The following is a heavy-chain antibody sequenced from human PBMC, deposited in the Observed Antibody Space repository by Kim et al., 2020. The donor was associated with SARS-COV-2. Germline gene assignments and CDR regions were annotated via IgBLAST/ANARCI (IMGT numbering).Heavy chain of an antibody. Sequence: GGSLRLSCAASGFTFGDYAMHWVRQAPGKGLEWVSGISWNSGSIGYADSVKGRFTISRDNAKNSLYLQMNSLRAEDTALYYCAKDMRYDFWSGYSPQRKEARRNYYYYGMDVWGQGTTVTVSS. CDR1: GFTFGDYA. CDR2: ISWNSGSI. J-gene: IGHJ6*02. CDR3: AKDMRYDFWSGYSPQRKEARRNYYYYGMDV. V-gene: IGHV3-9*01. D-gene: IGHD3-3*01.